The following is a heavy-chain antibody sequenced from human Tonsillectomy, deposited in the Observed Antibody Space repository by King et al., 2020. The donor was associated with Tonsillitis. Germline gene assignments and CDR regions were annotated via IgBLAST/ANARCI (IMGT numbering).Heavy chain of an antibody. CDR1: GGSFIGYY. CDR2: INHRVST. V-gene: IGHV4-34*01. CDR3: ARGPGRGICGGDCYSFDY. Sequence: VQLQQGGAGLLKPSETLSLTCAVYGGSFIGYYWSLIRQPPGKGLEWIGEINHRVSTNYNPSLKSRVTISVDTSKNQFSLKLSSVTAADTAVYYCARGPGRGICGGDCYSFDYWGQGTLVTVSS. D-gene: IGHD2-21*01. J-gene: IGHJ4*02.